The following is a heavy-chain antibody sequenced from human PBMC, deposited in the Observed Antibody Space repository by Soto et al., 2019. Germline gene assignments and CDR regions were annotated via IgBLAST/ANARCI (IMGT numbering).Heavy chain of an antibody. CDR1: GANVNVYG. D-gene: IGHD1-1*01. V-gene: IGHV1-69*06. J-gene: IGHJ6*02. CDR3: ARVVQLGSNYAMDV. Sequence: QVRLAQSEAEVRSPGSAVRVSCKASGANVNVYGITWVRQAPRQGLEWVGAILPMYRKTNYAQNFQGRVTIIADKSTDTVYLELRRLTSDDTATYFCARVVQLGSNYAMDVWGQGTTVVVSS. CDR2: ILPMYRKT.